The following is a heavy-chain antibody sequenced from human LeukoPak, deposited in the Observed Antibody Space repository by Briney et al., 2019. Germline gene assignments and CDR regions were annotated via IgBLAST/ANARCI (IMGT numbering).Heavy chain of an antibody. D-gene: IGHD2-15*01. CDR1: GYTFTSYY. CDR3: ARGGDIVEGAYLLDY. V-gene: IGHV1-46*01. CDR2: INPSGGST. J-gene: IGHJ4*02. Sequence: ASVKVSCKESGYTFTSYYMHWVRQAPGQGLEWMGIINPSGGSTSYAQKFQGRVTKTRDTSTSTVYMELSSLRSEDTAVYYCARGGDIVEGAYLLDYWGQGTLVTVSS.